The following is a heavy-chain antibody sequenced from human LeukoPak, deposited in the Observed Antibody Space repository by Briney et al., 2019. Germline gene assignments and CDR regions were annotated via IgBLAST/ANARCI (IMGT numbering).Heavy chain of an antibody. CDR3: AKDQRITMVRGLPYYFDY. CDR2: INPNSGGT. J-gene: IGHJ4*02. Sequence: ASVKVSCKASGYTFTRYYMHWVRQAPGQGLEWRGWINPNSGGTNYAQKFQGRVTMTRDTSISTAYMELSRLRSDDTAVYYCAKDQRITMVRGLPYYFDYWGQGTLVTVSS. D-gene: IGHD3-10*01. CDR1: GYTFTRYY. V-gene: IGHV1-2*02.